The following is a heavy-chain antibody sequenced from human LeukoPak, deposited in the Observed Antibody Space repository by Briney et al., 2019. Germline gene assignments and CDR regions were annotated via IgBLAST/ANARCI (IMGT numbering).Heavy chain of an antibody. CDR1: GFTFSSYE. J-gene: IGHJ4*02. D-gene: IGHD2-2*01. CDR2: ISSSGGTI. Sequence: AGGSLRLSCAASGFTFSSYEMNWVRQAPGKGLEWVSYISSSGGTIYYADSVKGRFTISRDNAKNSLYLQMNSLRAEDTAVYYCARDPVYCSSTSCLGNFDYWGQGTLVTVSS. V-gene: IGHV3-48*03. CDR3: ARDPVYCSSTSCLGNFDY.